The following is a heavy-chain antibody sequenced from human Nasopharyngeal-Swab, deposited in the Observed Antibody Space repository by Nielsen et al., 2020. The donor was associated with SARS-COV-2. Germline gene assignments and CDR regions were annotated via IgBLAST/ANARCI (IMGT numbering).Heavy chain of an antibody. D-gene: IGHD6-19*01. CDR3: ARERGSSGLDGFDI. CDR2: INSLSTYI. V-gene: IGHV3-21*01. CDR1: GFTFSAYR. J-gene: IGHJ3*02. Sequence: GESLKISCAASGFTFSAYRMNWVRQAPGKGPEWVSSINSLSTYIHYVDLVKGRFTISRDNAKSSLYLQMNSLRAEDTAVYYCARERGSSGLDGFDIWGQGTMVTVSP.